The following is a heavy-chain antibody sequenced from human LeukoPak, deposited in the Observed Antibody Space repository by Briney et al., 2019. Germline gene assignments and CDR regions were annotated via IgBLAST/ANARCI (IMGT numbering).Heavy chain of an antibody. V-gene: IGHV3-74*01. CDR2: IKSDGITT. J-gene: IGHJ4*02. Sequence: GGSLRLSCAASGFTISSYWMHWVRQAPGEGLVWVSGIKSDGITTYYADSVKGRFTISRDTAENTLYLQMSSLRAEDTAGYYCASELAAGYWGQGTLVTVSS. D-gene: IGHD6-13*01. CDR3: ASELAAGY. CDR1: GFTISSYW.